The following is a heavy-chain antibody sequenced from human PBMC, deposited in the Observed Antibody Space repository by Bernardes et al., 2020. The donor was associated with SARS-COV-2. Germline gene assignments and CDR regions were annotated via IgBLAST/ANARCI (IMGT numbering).Heavy chain of an antibody. Sequence: GGSLRLSCSASGFTFSSYAMHWVRQAPGKGLDYFSLITSNGGGTYYADSVKGRFTISRDNSQNTLYLQMSSLRTEDTAVYYCVKGPMAGGGSFDSWGQGTLVTVSS. CDR1: GFTFSSYA. CDR2: ITSNGGGT. J-gene: IGHJ4*02. V-gene: IGHV3-64D*06. CDR3: VKGPMAGGGSFDS.